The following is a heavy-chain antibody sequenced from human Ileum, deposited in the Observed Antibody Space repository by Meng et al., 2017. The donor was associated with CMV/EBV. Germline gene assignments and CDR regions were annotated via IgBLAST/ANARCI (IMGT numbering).Heavy chain of an antibody. CDR1: GFTFSSYS. Sequence: GESLKISCAAPGFTFSSYSMNWVRQAPGKGLEWVSSISSSSSYIYYADSVKGRFTISRDNAKNSLYLQMNSLRAEDTAVYYCARARGGNSKYWYFDLWGRGTLVTVSS. D-gene: IGHD4-23*01. J-gene: IGHJ2*01. CDR2: ISSSSSYI. V-gene: IGHV3-21*01. CDR3: ARARGGNSKYWYFDL.